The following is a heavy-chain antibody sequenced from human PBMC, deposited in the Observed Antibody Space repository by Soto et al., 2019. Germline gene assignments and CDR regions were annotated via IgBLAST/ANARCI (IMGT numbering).Heavy chain of an antibody. D-gene: IGHD1-26*01. Sequence: EVQVVESGGGLVNPGGSLRLSCHFTFSMYSMNWVRQAPGKGLEWVASISSGGVYIKYADSVKGRFTISTDNAKNSVSLQMDSLKVEDTAVYYCTRDQGGSYDSWFDPWGQGTRVVVSS. V-gene: IGHV3-21*01. CDR1: TFSMYS. J-gene: IGHJ5*02. CDR3: TRDQGGSYDSWFDP. CDR2: ISSGGVYI.